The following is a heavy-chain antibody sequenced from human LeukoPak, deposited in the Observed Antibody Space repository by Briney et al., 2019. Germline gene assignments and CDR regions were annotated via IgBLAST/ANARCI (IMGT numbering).Heavy chain of an antibody. V-gene: IGHV4-59*01. CDR1: GGSINSGY. CDR3: AGGHYPLEY. CDR2: LYPSGST. D-gene: IGHD1-26*01. J-gene: IGHJ4*02. Sequence: PSETLSLTCSVSGGSINSGYWSWIRQPPGKGLEWIGLLYPSGSTNYNPSLKSRVTISVDTSRTQFSLKLSSMSAADTAVYYCAGGHYPLEYWGQATLVTVSS.